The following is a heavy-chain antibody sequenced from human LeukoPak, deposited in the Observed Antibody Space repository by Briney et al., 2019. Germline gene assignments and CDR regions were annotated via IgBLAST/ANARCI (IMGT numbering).Heavy chain of an antibody. V-gene: IGHV1-69*06. CDR2: IIPIFGTA. CDR3: ARQGRGYSYGYHYYYYMDV. D-gene: IGHD5-18*01. Sequence: GASVKVSCKASGGTFSSYAISWVRQAPGQGLGWMGGIIPIFGTANYAQKFQGRVTITADKSTSRAYMELSRLRCEDTAVYYCARQGRGYSYGYHYYYYMDVWGKGTTVTVSS. CDR1: GGTFSSYA. J-gene: IGHJ6*03.